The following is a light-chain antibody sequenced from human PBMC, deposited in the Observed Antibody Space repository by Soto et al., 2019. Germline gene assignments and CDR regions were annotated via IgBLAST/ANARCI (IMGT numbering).Light chain of an antibody. CDR2: GAS. J-gene: IGKJ1*01. Sequence: EIVLTQSPGTLSLSPGERATLSCRASQSVSSSYLAWYQQKPGQAPRLLIYGASSRATSIPDRFSGSGSGTDFSLTISRLEPEDFAVYYCQQYGISSETFGQGTKV. V-gene: IGKV3-20*01. CDR1: QSVSSSY. CDR3: QQYGISSET.